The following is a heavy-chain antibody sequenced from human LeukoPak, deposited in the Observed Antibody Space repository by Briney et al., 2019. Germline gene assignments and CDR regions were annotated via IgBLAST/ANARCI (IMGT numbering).Heavy chain of an antibody. D-gene: IGHD2-2*01. CDR1: GYSISSGGYY. V-gene: IGHV4-30-2*01. CDR2: IYHSGST. Sequence: PSETLSLTCTVSGYSISSGGYYWSWIRQPPGKGLEWIGYIYHSGSTYYNPSLKSRVTISVDRSKNQFSLKLSSVTAADTAVYYCARVRGTSCLDYWGQGTLVTVSS. J-gene: IGHJ4*02. CDR3: ARVRGTSCLDY.